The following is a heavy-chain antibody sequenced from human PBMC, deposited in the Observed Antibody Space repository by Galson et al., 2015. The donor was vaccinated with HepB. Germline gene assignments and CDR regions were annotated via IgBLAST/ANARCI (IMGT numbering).Heavy chain of an antibody. CDR2: IYYSGST. J-gene: IGHJ4*02. CDR3: VSPFYYDSSGYYRG. Sequence: ETLSLTCTVSGGSISSSSYYWGWIRQPPGQGLEWIGSIYYSGSTYYNPSLKSRVTISVDTSKNQFSLKLSSVTAADTAVYYCVSPFYYDSSGYYRGWGQGTLVTVSS. CDR1: GGSISSSSYY. V-gene: IGHV4-39*01. D-gene: IGHD3-22*01.